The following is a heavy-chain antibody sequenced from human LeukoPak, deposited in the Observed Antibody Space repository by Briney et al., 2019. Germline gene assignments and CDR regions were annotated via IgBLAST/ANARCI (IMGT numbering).Heavy chain of an antibody. Sequence: PSETLSLTCTVSGGSISSGSYYWSWIRQPAGKGLEWIGRIYTSGSTNYNPSLKSRVTISVDTSKNQFSLKLRSVTAADTAVYYCARGHSIEPYYYYYYMDVWGKGTTVTVSS. V-gene: IGHV4-61*02. CDR2: IYTSGST. J-gene: IGHJ6*03. CDR1: GGSISSGSYY. D-gene: IGHD4-11*01. CDR3: ARGHSIEPYYYYYYMDV.